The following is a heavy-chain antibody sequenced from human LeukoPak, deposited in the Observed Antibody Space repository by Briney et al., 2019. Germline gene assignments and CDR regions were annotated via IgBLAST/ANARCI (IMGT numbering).Heavy chain of an antibody. V-gene: IGHV3-53*01. Sequence: GGSLRLSCAASGFTFSTNSMTWVRQAPGKGLEWVSIIYSDDRTYYADAVKGRFTISRDNSKNTLFLQINSLRAEDTAVYYCARDQSALECWGQGTLVIVSS. CDR3: ARDQSALEC. CDR1: GFTFSTNS. CDR2: IYSDDRT. J-gene: IGHJ4*02.